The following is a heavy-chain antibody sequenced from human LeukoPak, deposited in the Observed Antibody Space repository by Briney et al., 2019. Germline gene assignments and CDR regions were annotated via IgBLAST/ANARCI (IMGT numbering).Heavy chain of an antibody. CDR1: GFTFSSYS. D-gene: IGHD1-26*01. CDR2: ITTRSAI. V-gene: IGHV3-48*01. Sequence: GGSPRPSCAASGFTFSSYSMNWVRQAPGKGLEWVSYITTRSAIYYADSVKGRFTISRDNAKDSLYLQVNSLRADDTAVYYCARVRGAGLQYYYMDVWGKGTTVTVSS. J-gene: IGHJ6*03. CDR3: ARVRGAGLQYYYMDV.